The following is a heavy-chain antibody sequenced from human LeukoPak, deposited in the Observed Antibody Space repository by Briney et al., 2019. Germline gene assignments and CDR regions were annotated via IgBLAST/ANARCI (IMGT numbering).Heavy chain of an antibody. J-gene: IGHJ4*02. V-gene: IGHV1-69*06. Sequence: ASMKVSCKASGATFSSYAISWVRQAPGQGLEWRGGIIPIFGTANYAQKFQGRVTITADNSTSTAYMELSSLRSEDTAVYYCARLYSRVGPFDYWGQGTLVTVSS. CDR2: IIPIFGTA. CDR3: ARLYSRVGPFDY. D-gene: IGHD5-18*01. CDR1: GATFSSYA.